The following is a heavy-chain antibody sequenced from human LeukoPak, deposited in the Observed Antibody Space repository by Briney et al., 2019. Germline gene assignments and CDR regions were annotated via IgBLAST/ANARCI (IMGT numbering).Heavy chain of an antibody. CDR2: ISNSVGTL. J-gene: IGHJ4*02. CDR3: AKARGSSWYEFDC. V-gene: IGHV3-23*01. CDR1: GFAFSSNS. D-gene: IGHD6-13*01. Sequence: PGGALRLSCAASGFAFSSNSMSWVRQAPGKGLEWVSAISNSVGTLYHTAPVRVRFPISRDNFKNTLYLQMNSLRAEDTALYYCAKARGSSWYEFDCWGQGTLVTVSP.